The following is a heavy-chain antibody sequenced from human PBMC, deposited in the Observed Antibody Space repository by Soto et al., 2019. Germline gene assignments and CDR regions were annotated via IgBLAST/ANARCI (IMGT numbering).Heavy chain of an antibody. CDR3: AQATYYHDSSGYFPFDY. V-gene: IGHV3-23*01. CDR2: ISGSGGST. CDR1: GFTFSSYA. D-gene: IGHD3-22*01. J-gene: IGHJ4*02. Sequence: GGSLRLSCAASGFTFSSYAMSWVRQAPGKGLEWVSAISGSGGSTYYADSVKGRFTISRDNSKNTLYLQMNSLRDEDTAVYYCAQATYYHDSSGYFPFDYWGQGTLVTVSS.